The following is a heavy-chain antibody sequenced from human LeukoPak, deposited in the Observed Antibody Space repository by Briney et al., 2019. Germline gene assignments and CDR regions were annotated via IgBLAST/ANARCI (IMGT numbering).Heavy chain of an antibody. J-gene: IGHJ2*01. D-gene: IGHD2-21*02. CDR1: GGSISSYY. CDR3: AKGPNIVVVTASYWYFDL. CDR2: IYYSGST. Sequence: SETLSLTCTVSGGSISSYYWSWIRQPPGKGLEWIGYIYYSGSTNYNPSLKSRVTISVDTSKNQFSLKLSSVTAADTAVYYCAKGPNIVVVTASYWYFDLWGRGTLVTVSS. V-gene: IGHV4-59*01.